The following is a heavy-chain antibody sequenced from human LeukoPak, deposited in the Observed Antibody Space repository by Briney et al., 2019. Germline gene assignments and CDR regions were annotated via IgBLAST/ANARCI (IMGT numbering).Heavy chain of an antibody. CDR1: GFSFSSYG. CDR2: ISYDASNK. J-gene: IGHJ4*02. V-gene: IGHV3-30*18. CDR3: AKDYRGRWYSGYDSPDY. Sequence: PGGSLRLSCAASGFSFSSYGIHWVRQAPGKGLEWVALISYDASNKYYADSVKGRFTISRDNSKNTLYLQMNSLRAEDTAVYYCAKDYRGRWYSGYDSPDYWGQGTLVTASS. D-gene: IGHD5-12*01.